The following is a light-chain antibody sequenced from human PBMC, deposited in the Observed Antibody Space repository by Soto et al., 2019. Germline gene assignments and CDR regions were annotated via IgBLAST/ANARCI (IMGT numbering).Light chain of an antibody. V-gene: IGKV3-15*01. CDR1: QSVSSN. Sequence: EIVMTQSPATLSVSLGERATLSCRASQSVSSNLAWYQQKPGQPPRLLIYRTSTRATGIPARFSGSGSGTEFTLTISSLQSEDFAGYYCQHYNNWPPWTFGQGTKVEIK. J-gene: IGKJ1*01. CDR2: RTS. CDR3: QHYNNWPPWT.